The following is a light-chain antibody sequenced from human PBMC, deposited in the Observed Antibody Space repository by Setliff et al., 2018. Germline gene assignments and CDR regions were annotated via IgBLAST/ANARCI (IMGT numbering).Light chain of an antibody. CDR2: RNN. V-gene: IGLV1-47*01. CDR3: ATWDDSLSAYV. Sequence: QSVTISCSGSTSNIGKNFVYWYQQVPGTVPKLLIYRNNQRPSGVSDRFSGSKSGTSASLAISGLRSEDGADYYCATWDDSLSAYVFGTGTKGTV. J-gene: IGLJ1*01. CDR1: TSNIGKNF.